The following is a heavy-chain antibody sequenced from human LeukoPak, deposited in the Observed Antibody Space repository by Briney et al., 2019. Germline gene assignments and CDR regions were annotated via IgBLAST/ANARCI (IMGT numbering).Heavy chain of an antibody. CDR2: IYSGGST. CDR1: GFTLSSNY. V-gene: IGHV3-53*01. J-gene: IGHJ4*02. Sequence: GGSLRLFCAASGFTLSSNYMSWVRQAAGKGLEWVSVIYSGGSTYYADSVKGRFTISRDNSKNTLYLQMNSLRAEDTAVYYCARSVSSSWIYYFDYWGQGTLVTVSS. CDR3: ARSVSSSWIYYFDY. D-gene: IGHD6-13*01.